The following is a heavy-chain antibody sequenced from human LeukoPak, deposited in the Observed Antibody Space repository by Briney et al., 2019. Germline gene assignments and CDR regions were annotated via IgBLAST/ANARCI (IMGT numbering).Heavy chain of an antibody. Sequence: SVTVSCKASGGTFSIYAISWVRQAPGQGLEWMGGIIPIFGTANYAQKFQGRVTITADESTSTAYMELSSLRAEDTAVYYCAKARGEQNGGSNYWGQGTQVIVSS. CDR1: GGTFSIYA. CDR3: AKARGEQNGGSNY. V-gene: IGHV1-69*13. J-gene: IGHJ4*02. CDR2: IIPIFGTA. D-gene: IGHD2-15*01.